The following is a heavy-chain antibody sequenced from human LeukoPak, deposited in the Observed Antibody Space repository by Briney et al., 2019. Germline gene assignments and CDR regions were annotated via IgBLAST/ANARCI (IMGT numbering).Heavy chain of an antibody. V-gene: IGHV3-23*01. CDR1: GFSFNTHS. D-gene: IGHD6-13*01. Sequence: PGGSLRLSCAASGFSFNTHSMNWVRQAPGKGLEWVSSISGSDNSAYFADSVKGRFTISRDNSKNTLSLQMNSLRAEDTAVYYCAKDRSAAAPYCFDYWGQGTLVTVSS. J-gene: IGHJ4*02. CDR3: AKDRSAAAPYCFDY. CDR2: ISGSDNSA.